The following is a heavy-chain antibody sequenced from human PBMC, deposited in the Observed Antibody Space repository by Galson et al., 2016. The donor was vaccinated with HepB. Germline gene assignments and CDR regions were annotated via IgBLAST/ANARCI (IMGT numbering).Heavy chain of an antibody. V-gene: IGHV3-53*01. CDR2: IYSAGDT. CDR3: ARDTDSSSRADW. Sequence: SLRLSCAASGFTVSDNYMSWVRQAPGKGLEWVSIIYSAGDTYYADSVKGRFTVSRDDSKNILYLQMNSLRPEDTAVYYCARDTDSSSRADWWGQGTLVTVSS. D-gene: IGHD6-13*01. J-gene: IGHJ4*02. CDR1: GFTVSDNY.